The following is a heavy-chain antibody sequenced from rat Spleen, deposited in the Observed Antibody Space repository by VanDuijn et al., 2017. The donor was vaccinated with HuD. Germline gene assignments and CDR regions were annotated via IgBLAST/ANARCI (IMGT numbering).Heavy chain of an antibody. Sequence: EVQLVETGGGLVQPGRSLKLSCVASGFTFNNYWMTWIRQAPGKGLEWVASITNFAGRTHYPDSVKGRFTISRDNAENTAYLQMNSLWSEDTATYYCATAGSRISRFAYWGQGTLVTVSS. D-gene: IGHD2-7*01. V-gene: IGHV5-58*01. CDR1: GFTFNNYW. CDR2: ITNFAGRT. CDR3: ATAGSRISRFAY. J-gene: IGHJ3*01.